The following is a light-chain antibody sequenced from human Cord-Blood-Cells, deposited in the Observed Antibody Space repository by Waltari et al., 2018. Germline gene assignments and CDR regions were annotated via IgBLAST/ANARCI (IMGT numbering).Light chain of an antibody. J-gene: IGLJ3*02. V-gene: IGLV2-11*01. CDR2: DVS. CDR3: CSYAGSYTWV. Sequence: QSALTQPRSVSGSPGQSVTISCPGTSSDVGGYNYVSWYQQHPGKAPTLMIYDVSKRPSGVPDRFSGSKSGNTASLTISGLQAEDEADYHCCSYAGSYTWVFGGGTKLTVL. CDR1: SSDVGGYNY.